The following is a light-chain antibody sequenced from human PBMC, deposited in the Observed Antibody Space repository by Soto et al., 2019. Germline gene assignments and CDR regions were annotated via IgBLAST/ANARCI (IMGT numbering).Light chain of an antibody. CDR3: CSFAGTGTQYV. CDR2: EGI. CDR1: SSTVGGFNV. V-gene: IGLV2-23*01. J-gene: IGLJ1*01. Sequence: QSALTQPASVSGSPGQSITISCTGTSSTVGGFNVVSWYQQHPGKAPKVIIYEGIKRPSGVSNRFSGSRSGNTASLTISGLQAEDEADYYCCSFAGTGTQYVFGTGTKLTVL.